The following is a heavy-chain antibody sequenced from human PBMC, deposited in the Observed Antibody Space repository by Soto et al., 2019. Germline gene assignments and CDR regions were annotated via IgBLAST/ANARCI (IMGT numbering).Heavy chain of an antibody. J-gene: IGHJ4*02. V-gene: IGHV3-30*18. D-gene: IGHD4-17*01. Sequence: GGSLRLSCAASGFTFSSYGMHWVRQAPGKGLEWVAVISYDGSNKYYADSVKGRFTISRDNSKNTLYLQMNSLRAEDTAVYYCAKDDYGDYLHDYWGQGTLVTVSS. CDR1: GFTFSSYG. CDR3: AKDDYGDYLHDY. CDR2: ISYDGSNK.